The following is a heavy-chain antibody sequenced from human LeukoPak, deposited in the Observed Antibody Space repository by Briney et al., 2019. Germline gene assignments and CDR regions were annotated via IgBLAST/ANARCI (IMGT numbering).Heavy chain of an antibody. D-gene: IGHD6-13*01. CDR1: GFTFRNSV. CDR2: ITASGGST. CDR3: APGSSWPGYFDY. Sequence: PGGSLRLSCAASGFTFRNSVVSWVRQAPGKGLERVSSITASGGSTYYADSVKGRFTVSRDNSKNTLYLQMNSLTVEDTAVYYCAPGSSWPGYFDYWGQGTLVTVSS. V-gene: IGHV3-23*01. J-gene: IGHJ4*02.